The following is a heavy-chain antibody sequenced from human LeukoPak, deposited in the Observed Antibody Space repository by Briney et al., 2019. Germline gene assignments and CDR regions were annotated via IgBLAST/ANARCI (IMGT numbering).Heavy chain of an antibody. CDR1: GGSFSGYY. CDR2: INHSGSA. J-gene: IGHJ4*02. CDR3: ASEVGDSSSWYVPD. D-gene: IGHD6-13*01. Sequence: SETLSLTCAVYGGSFSGYYWSWIRQPPGKGLEWIGEINHSGSANYNPSLKSRVTISVDTSKNQFSLKLSSVTAADTAVYYCASEVGDSSSWYVPDWGQGTLVTVSP. V-gene: IGHV4-34*01.